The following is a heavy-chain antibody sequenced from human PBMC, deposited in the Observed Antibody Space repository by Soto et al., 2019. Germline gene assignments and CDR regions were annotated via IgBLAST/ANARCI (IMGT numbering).Heavy chain of an antibody. Sequence: ASVKVSCKASGYTFTSYGISWVRQAPGQGLEWMGWISAYNGNTNYAQKLQGRVTMTTDTSTSTAYMELRSLRSDDTAVYYCAIAGLHPPTYYSYYGMDVWGQGTTVTVS. CDR3: AIAGLHPPTYYSYYGMDV. J-gene: IGHJ6*02. CDR2: ISAYNGNT. V-gene: IGHV1-18*04. D-gene: IGHD4-4*01. CDR1: GYTFTSYG.